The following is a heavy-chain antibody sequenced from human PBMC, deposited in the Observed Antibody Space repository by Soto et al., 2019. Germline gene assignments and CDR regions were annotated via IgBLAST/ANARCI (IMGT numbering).Heavy chain of an antibody. Sequence: SETLSLTCTVSGDSIRSSSHYWAWNRQPPGKGLEWIGGFYYSGSTNYNPSLKSRVTISVDTSKNQFSLKLSSVTAADTAVYYCARRYSSSFDYWGQGTLVTVSS. V-gene: IGHV4-39*07. CDR2: FYYSGST. D-gene: IGHD6-13*01. CDR3: ARRYSSSFDY. J-gene: IGHJ4*02. CDR1: GDSIRSSSHY.